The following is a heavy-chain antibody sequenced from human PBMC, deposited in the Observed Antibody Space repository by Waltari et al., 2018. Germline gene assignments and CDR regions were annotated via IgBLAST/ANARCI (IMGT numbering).Heavy chain of an antibody. Sequence: EVQLVESGGGLIQPGGSLRLSCAASGFTVSSNYMSWVRQAPGKGLEWVSVIYSGGSTYYAASVKGRFTISRDNSKNTLYLQMNSLRAEDTAVYYCARESYYYDSSGYPSWGQGTLVTVSS. J-gene: IGHJ4*02. CDR3: ARESYYYDSSGYPS. CDR2: IYSGGST. V-gene: IGHV3-53*01. D-gene: IGHD3-22*01. CDR1: GFTVSSNY.